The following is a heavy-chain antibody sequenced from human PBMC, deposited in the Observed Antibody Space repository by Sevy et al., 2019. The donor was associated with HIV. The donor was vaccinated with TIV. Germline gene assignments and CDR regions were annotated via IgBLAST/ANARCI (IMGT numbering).Heavy chain of an antibody. CDR2: ISPTDGRT. V-gene: IGHV1-46*03. CDR1: GYTFSNYY. Sequence: ASVKVSCKTSGYTFSNYYMHWVRQAPGQGLEWIGIISPTDGRTRYAEHFQGRVTMTRDTSTNTGYMELSSLRSEDTAVYYCTRGDCGGDCSPHWFDPWGQGTLVTVSS. CDR3: TRGDCGGDCSPHWFDP. D-gene: IGHD2-21*01. J-gene: IGHJ5*02.